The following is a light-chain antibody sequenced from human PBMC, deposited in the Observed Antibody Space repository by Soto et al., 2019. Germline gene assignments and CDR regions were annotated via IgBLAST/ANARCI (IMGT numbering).Light chain of an antibody. V-gene: IGLV1-47*01. CDR2: TNN. CDR3: AAWDDSLSGLVV. CDR1: SSNIGSNY. J-gene: IGLJ2*01. Sequence: QSVLTQPPSASGTPGQRVTISCSGSSSNIGSNYVYWYQQLPGTAPQLLIYTNNQRPSGVPDRFSGSKSGTSASLAISGLRSEDEADYYCAAWDDSLSGLVVFGGGTKLTVL.